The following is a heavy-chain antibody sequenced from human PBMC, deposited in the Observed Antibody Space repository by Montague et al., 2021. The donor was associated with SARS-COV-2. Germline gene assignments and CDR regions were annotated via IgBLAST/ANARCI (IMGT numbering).Heavy chain of an antibody. J-gene: IGHJ4*02. CDR2: IYYSGST. Sequence: TLSLTCTVSGGSISSGGYYWSWIRQHPGKGLEWIGYIYYSGSTYYNPSLKSRVTISVDTSKNQFSLKLSSVTAADTAVYYCARLTAGYCSGGSCYWGTGFDSWGQGTLVTVPS. CDR1: GGSISSGGYY. D-gene: IGHD2-15*01. V-gene: IGHV4-31*03. CDR3: ARLTAGYCSGGSCYWGTGFDS.